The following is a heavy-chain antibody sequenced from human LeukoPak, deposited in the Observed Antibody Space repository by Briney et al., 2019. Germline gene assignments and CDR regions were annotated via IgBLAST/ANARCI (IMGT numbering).Heavy chain of an antibody. V-gene: IGHV3-64D*06. J-gene: IGHJ4*02. D-gene: IGHD1-26*01. Sequence: PGGSLRLSCSASGFIFSTYALYWVRQAPGKGPEYVSAINSNGGSTFYADSVKGRFTISRDNSKNTVYLQMSSLRAEDTAVYYCVKTSGSPNGYFDYWGQGTLVTVSS. CDR3: VKTSGSPNGYFDY. CDR1: GFIFSTYA. CDR2: INSNGGST.